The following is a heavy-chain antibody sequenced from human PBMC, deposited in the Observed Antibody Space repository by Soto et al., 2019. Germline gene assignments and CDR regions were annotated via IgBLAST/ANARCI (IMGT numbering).Heavy chain of an antibody. CDR2: IIPIFGTA. V-gene: IGHV1-69*12. Sequence: QVQLVQSGAEVKKPGSSVKVSCKASGGTFSSYAISWVRQAPGQGLEWMGGIIPIFGTANYAQKFQGRVTITADESTSTAYMELSSRRSEDTAVYYCARPAPDQSSSWYYFDYWGQGTLVTVSS. CDR3: ARPAPDQSSSWYYFDY. CDR1: GGTFSSYA. J-gene: IGHJ4*02. D-gene: IGHD6-13*01.